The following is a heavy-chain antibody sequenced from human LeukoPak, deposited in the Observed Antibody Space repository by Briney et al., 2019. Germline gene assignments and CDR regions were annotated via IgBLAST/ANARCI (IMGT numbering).Heavy chain of an antibody. CDR3: ARDGSDDFWSGYSLFRLGDAFDI. D-gene: IGHD3-3*01. CDR1: GFTFSSYS. J-gene: IGHJ3*02. CDR2: ISSSSSYI. Sequence: GGSLRLSCAASGFTFSSYSMNWVRRAPGKGLEWVSSISSSSSYIYYADSVKGRFTISRDNAKNSLYLQMNSLRAEDTAVYYCARDGSDDFWSGYSLFRLGDAFDIWGQGTMVTVSS. V-gene: IGHV3-21*01.